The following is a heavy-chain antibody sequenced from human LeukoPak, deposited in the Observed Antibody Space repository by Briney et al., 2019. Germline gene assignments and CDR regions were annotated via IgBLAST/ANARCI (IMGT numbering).Heavy chain of an antibody. Sequence: GGSLRLSCAASGFTFSSYAMSWVRQAPGKGLEWVSTINGGGVNTHYADSVGGRFTISRDNSKNTLFLQMNSLRDEDTAVYYCAKDLYSNYGPADYWGPGTLVTVFS. CDR3: AKDLYSNYGPADY. CDR2: INGGGVNT. D-gene: IGHD4-11*01. J-gene: IGHJ4*02. CDR1: GFTFSSYA. V-gene: IGHV3-23*01.